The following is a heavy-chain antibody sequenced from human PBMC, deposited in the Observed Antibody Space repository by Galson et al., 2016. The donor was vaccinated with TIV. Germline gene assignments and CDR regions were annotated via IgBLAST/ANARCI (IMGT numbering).Heavy chain of an antibody. CDR2: IGTTADT. Sequence: SLRLSCAGSGFTFSKFDIHWVRQTTGDGLEWVSGIGTTADTYYSKSMKGRFTISRDNGLNSVYLQMNILRPGDTAMYYCVRARSLTDLAARPGDDAFDFWGRGTIVTVFS. CDR3: VRARSLTDLAARPGDDAFDF. J-gene: IGHJ3*01. D-gene: IGHD7-27*01. CDR1: GFTFSKFD. V-gene: IGHV3-13*01.